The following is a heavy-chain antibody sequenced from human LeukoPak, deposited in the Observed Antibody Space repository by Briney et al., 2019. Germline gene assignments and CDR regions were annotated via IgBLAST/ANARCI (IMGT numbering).Heavy chain of an antibody. CDR3: ARENVYYDSSDYCPRFDY. CDR1: GYTFTSYG. D-gene: IGHD3-22*01. Sequence: ASVKVSCKASGYTFTSYGISWVRQAPGQGLEWMGWISAYNGNTNYAQKLQSRVTMTTDTSTSTAYMELRSLRSDDTAVYYCARENVYYDSSDYCPRFDYWGQGTLVTVSS. J-gene: IGHJ4*02. V-gene: IGHV1-18*01. CDR2: ISAYNGNT.